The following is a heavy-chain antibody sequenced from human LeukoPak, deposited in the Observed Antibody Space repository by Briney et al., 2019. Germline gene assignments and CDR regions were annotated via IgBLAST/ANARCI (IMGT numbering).Heavy chain of an antibody. CDR2: IYYSGST. CDR3: ARGRRDYVAMYFDL. V-gene: IGHV4-59*01. D-gene: IGHD4-17*01. J-gene: IGHJ2*01. CDR1: GGSISSYY. Sequence: SETLSLTCTVSGGSISSYYWSWIRQPPGKGLEWIGYIYYSGSTNYNPSLKSRVTISVDTSKNHFSLKLSSVTAADTAVYYCARGRRDYVAMYFDLWGRGTLVTVSS.